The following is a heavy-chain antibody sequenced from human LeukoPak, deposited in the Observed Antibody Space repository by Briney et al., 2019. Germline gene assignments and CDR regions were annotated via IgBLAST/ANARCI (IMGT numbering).Heavy chain of an antibody. CDR2: MHPHSGNT. CDR3: TRDSSGSSVGTGFDY. Sequence: AASVKVSCTAAGYTFASYDINWVRQATGQGLEWMGWMHPHSGNTGYAQTFQGRVTMTTNISTSTAYMELSSLRYEDTAVYYCTRDSSGSSVGTGFDYWGQGTLVTVSS. J-gene: IGHJ4*02. V-gene: IGHV1-8*01. CDR1: GYTFASYD. D-gene: IGHD1-26*01.